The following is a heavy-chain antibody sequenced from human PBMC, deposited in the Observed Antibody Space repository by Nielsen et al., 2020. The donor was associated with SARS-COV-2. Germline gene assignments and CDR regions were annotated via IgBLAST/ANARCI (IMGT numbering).Heavy chain of an antibody. CDR2: SNTHTTNT. Sequence: ASVKVSCKASGYTFTTYHISWVRQAPGQGLEWMGWSNTHTTNTKYSQKFQGRVTMTRDTSANTAYMELSSLSSEDTAVYYCARITPSSGWDYWGQGTLVTVSS. J-gene: IGHJ4*02. CDR3: ARITPSSGWDY. D-gene: IGHD6-19*01. CDR1: GYTFTTYH. V-gene: IGHV1-18*01.